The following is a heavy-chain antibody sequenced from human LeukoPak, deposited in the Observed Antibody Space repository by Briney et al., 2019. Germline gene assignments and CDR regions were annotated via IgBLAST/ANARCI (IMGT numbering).Heavy chain of an antibody. Sequence: SETLSLTCTVSGGSISSYYWSWIRQPPGKGLEWIGYIYYSGSTNYNPSLKSRVTISVDTSKNQFSLKLSSVTAADTAVYYCARAHPQYYYHGMDVWGQGTTVTVSS. J-gene: IGHJ6*02. CDR3: ARAHPQYYYHGMDV. CDR1: GGSISSYY. V-gene: IGHV4-59*01. CDR2: IYYSGST.